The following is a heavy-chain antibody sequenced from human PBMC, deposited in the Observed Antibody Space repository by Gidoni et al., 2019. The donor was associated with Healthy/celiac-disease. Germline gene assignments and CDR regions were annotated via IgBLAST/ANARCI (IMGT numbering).Heavy chain of an antibody. CDR3: TTPNTIFGVEDY. Sequence: EVQLVESGGGLVKPGGSLSLSCAASGFTFSNAWMSWVRQAPGKGLEWVGRIKSKTDGGTTDYAAPVKGRFTISRDDSKNTLYLQMNSLKTEDTAVYYCTTPNTIFGVEDYWGQGTLVTVSS. V-gene: IGHV3-15*01. J-gene: IGHJ4*02. CDR1: GFTFSNAW. CDR2: IKSKTDGGTT. D-gene: IGHD3-3*01.